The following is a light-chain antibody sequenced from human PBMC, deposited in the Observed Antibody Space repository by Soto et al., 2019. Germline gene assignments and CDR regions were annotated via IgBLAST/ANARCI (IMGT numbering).Light chain of an antibody. V-gene: IGKV1-5*03. CDR2: KAS. J-gene: IGKJ4*01. Sequence: DIQMTQSPSTLSASVGDRVTITCRASQSINSWLAWYQQKPGKAPKLLIYKASSLESGVPSRFSGSGSGTEFTLTISSLQPDDFATYYCQQYNSPFTFGGGTKVEIK. CDR1: QSINSW. CDR3: QQYNSPFT.